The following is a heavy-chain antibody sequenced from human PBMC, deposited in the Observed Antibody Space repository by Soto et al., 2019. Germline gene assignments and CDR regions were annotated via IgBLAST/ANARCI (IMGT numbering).Heavy chain of an antibody. CDR3: ARDTREHYYVLAG. Sequence: SSVKVSCKASGYTFTSYGISWVRQAPGQGLEWMGWISAYSGNTNYAQKLQGRVTMTTDTSTTTAYMELRSLRSDDTAVYYCARDTREHYYVLAGSGKRPKVTVSS. J-gene: IGHJ6*04. V-gene: IGHV1-18*01. D-gene: IGHD1-1*01. CDR1: GYTFTSYG. CDR2: ISAYSGNT.